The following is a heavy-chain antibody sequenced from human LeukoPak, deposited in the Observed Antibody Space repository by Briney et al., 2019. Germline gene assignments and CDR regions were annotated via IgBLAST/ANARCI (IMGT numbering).Heavy chain of an antibody. CDR2: INHSGST. D-gene: IGHD2-15*01. Sequence: SSETLSLTCAVYGGSFSGYYWSWIRQPPGKGLEWIGEINHSGSTNYNPSLKSRVTISVDTSKNQFSLKLSSVTAADTAVYYCARRRPRVVVAALDYWGQGTLVTVSS. V-gene: IGHV4-34*01. CDR3: ARRRPRVVVAALDY. J-gene: IGHJ4*02. CDR1: GGSFSGYY.